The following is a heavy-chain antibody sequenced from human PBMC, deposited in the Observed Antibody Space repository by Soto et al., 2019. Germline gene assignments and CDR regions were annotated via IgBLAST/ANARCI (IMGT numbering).Heavy chain of an antibody. CDR2: IIPRSGTS. J-gene: IGHJ5*01. Sequence: ASVKVSFKASGDTFSTYTITWVRQAPGQGLEWMGGIIPRSGTSNYAQKFQGRVTITADESTSTAYMELSSLRSEDTAVYYCARHLTSPTMVTDSWGQGTLVTVSS. CDR1: GDTFSTYT. D-gene: IGHD3-10*01. V-gene: IGHV1-69*13. CDR3: ARHLTSPTMVTDS.